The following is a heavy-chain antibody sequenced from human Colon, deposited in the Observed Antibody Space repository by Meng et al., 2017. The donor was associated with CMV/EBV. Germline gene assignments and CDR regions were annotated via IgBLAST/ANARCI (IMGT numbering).Heavy chain of an antibody. V-gene: IGHV3-7*01. CDR2: IKYDGSET. CDR3: ARVGVNKPFDY. J-gene: IGHJ4*02. D-gene: IGHD2-21*01. Sequence: GESLKISCAASGFNFSNYWMSWVRQAPGKGLEWVANIKYDGSETHYVDSLKGRVTVSRDNAKNSLYLQISSLRPEDTAVFFCARVGVNKPFDYWGQGTLVTV. CDR1: GFNFSNYW.